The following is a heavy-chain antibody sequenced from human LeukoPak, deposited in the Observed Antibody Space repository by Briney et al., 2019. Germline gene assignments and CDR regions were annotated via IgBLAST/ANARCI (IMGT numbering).Heavy chain of an antibody. D-gene: IGHD6-13*01. CDR2: IYTSGST. CDR1: GGSISSYY. CDR3: ARGGAQQQLGRGGAFDI. J-gene: IGHJ3*02. V-gene: IGHV4-4*07. Sequence: SETLSLTCTVSGGSISSYYWSWIRQPAGKGLEWIGRIYTSGSTNYNPSLKSRVTMSVDTSKNQFSLKLSSVTAADTAVYYCARGGAQQQLGRGGAFDIWGQGTMVTVSS.